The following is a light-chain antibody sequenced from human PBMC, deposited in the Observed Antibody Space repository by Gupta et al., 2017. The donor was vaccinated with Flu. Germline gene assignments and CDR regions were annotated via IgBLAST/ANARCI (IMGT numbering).Light chain of an antibody. CDR3: QQTYIPPWT. J-gene: IGKJ1*01. CDR2: AAS. V-gene: IGKV1-39*01. Sequence: GDRVIITCRANQSSSNYLNWYQHKPGKAPTLLIYAASILQRGVPPRFSGSGSGTDFTLTISYLHPEDFATYFCQQTYIPPWTFGQGTKVEIK. CDR1: QSSSNY.